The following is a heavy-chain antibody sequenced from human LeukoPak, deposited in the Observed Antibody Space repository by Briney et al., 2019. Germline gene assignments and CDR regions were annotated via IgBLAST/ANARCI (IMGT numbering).Heavy chain of an antibody. D-gene: IGHD1-20*01. CDR3: LRDLNWSLDQ. CDR1: GFTFSNYM. Sequence: PGGSLRLSCAASGFTFSNYMMHWDRQAPGKGLVWVSRIKGDGITITYADPVKGRFTISRDNAKNTLYLQMNSLRAEDTAVYYCLRDLNWSLDQWGQGTLVTVSS. CDR2: IKGDGITI. V-gene: IGHV3-74*01. J-gene: IGHJ4*02.